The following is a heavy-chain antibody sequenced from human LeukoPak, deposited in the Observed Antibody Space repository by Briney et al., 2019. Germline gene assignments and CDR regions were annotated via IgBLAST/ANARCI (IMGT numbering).Heavy chain of an antibody. Sequence: KSGGSLRLSCAASGFTFSDFYMSWIRQAPKKGLEWISYISTMGSSTNYTDSVKGPSTISTDNAKHSLYLEINTLRAGETAVYDCARETNGGGWLQYDYWGQGTLVTVSP. CDR1: GFTFSDFY. CDR2: ISTMGSST. J-gene: IGHJ4*02. D-gene: IGHD5-24*01. CDR3: ARETNGGGWLQYDY. V-gene: IGHV3-11*06.